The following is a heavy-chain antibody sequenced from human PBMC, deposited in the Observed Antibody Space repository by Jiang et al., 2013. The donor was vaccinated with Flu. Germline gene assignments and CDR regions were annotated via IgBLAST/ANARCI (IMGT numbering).Heavy chain of an antibody. D-gene: IGHD3-10*01. CDR2: ISGSGGST. CDR1: GFTFSSYA. Sequence: RLSCAASGFTFSSYAMSWVRQAPGKGLEWVSVISGSGGSTYYADSVKGRFTISRDNSKNTLYLQMNSLRAEDTAVYYCAKTITMVRGVNPAWGQGTLVTVSS. V-gene: IGHV3-23*01. J-gene: IGHJ5*02. CDR3: AKTITMVRGVNPA.